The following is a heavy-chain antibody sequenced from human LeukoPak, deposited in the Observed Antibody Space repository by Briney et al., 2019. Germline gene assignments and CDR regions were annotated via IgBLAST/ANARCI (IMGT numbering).Heavy chain of an antibody. D-gene: IGHD5-18*01. J-gene: IGHJ3*02. V-gene: IGHV4-34*01. Sequence: SETLSLTCAVYGGSFSGYYWSWIRQPPGKGLEWIGEINHSGSTNYNPPLKSRVTISVDTSKNQFSLKLSSVTAADTAVYYCARHVSGYSYGSKYGAFDIWGQGTMVTVSS. CDR3: ARHVSGYSYGSKYGAFDI. CDR2: INHSGST. CDR1: GGSFSGYY.